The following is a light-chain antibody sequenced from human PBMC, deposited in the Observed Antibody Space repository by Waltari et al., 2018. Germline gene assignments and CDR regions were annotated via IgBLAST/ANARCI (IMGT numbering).Light chain of an antibody. J-gene: IGLJ3*02. Sequence: QSALTQPAPVSGSPGQSITISCTGRSSDVGAYTYVSWYQQHPGKAPILIIFDVSNRPSGVSNRFSGSKSGNTASLTISGLQAEDEADYYCASYVSSSTLELFGGGTSLTVL. CDR1: SSDVGAYTY. CDR3: ASYVSSSTLEL. V-gene: IGLV2-14*03. CDR2: DVS.